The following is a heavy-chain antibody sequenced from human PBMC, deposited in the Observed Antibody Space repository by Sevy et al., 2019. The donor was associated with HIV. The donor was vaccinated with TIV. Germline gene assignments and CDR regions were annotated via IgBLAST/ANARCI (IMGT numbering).Heavy chain of an antibody. Sequence: SETLSLTCTVSGGSISSYYWSWIRQPAGKGLEWIGRIYTSGSTNYNPSLKSRVTMSVDTSKNQFSLKLSSVTAADTAVYYCARDSFVVVVAATPYNWFDPWGQRTLVTVSS. CDR2: IYTSGST. J-gene: IGHJ5*02. V-gene: IGHV4-4*07. D-gene: IGHD2-15*01. CDR3: ARDSFVVVVAATPYNWFDP. CDR1: GGSISSYY.